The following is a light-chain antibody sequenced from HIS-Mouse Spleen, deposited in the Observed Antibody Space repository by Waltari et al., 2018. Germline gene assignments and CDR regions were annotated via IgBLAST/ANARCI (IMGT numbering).Light chain of an antibody. V-gene: IGLV3-1*01. Sequence: SYELTQPPSVSVSPGQTARITCPVDALPQKYAYWYQQKSGQAPVLVIYEDSKRPSGIPERFSGSNSGNTATLTISGTQAMDEADYYCQAWDSSTSFGGGTKLTVL. CDR1: ALPQKY. CDR3: QAWDSSTS. J-gene: IGLJ2*01. CDR2: EDS.